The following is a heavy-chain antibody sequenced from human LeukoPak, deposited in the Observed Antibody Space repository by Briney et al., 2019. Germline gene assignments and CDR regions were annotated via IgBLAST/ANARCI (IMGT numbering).Heavy chain of an antibody. J-gene: IGHJ4*02. CDR2: IYYSGST. V-gene: IGHV4-59*08. CDR3: ASGSPIMITFGGVIAPDY. Sequence: SETLSLTCTVSGGSISSYYWSWIRQPPGKGLEWIGCIYYSGSTNYNPSLKSRVTISVDTSKNQFSLKLSSVTAADTAVYYCASGSPIMITFGGVIAPDYWGQGTLVTVSS. CDR1: GGSISSYY. D-gene: IGHD3-16*02.